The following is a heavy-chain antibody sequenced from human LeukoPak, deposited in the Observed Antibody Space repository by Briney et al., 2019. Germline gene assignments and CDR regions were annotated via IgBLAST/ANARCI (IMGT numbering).Heavy chain of an antibody. CDR3: AREAYCGGDCYSGFDY. D-gene: IGHD2-21*02. CDR1: GGSISSSSYF. Sequence: SETLSLTCTASGGSISSSSYFWSWIRQPPGKGLEWIGYIYDSGSTNYNPSLKSRVTISVDTSKNRFSLKLSSVTAADTAVYYCAREAYCGGDCYSGFDYWGQGTLVTVSS. J-gene: IGHJ4*02. V-gene: IGHV4-61*01. CDR2: IYDSGST.